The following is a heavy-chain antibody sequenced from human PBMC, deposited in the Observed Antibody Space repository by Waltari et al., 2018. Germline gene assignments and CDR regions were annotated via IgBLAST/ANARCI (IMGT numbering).Heavy chain of an antibody. CDR3: AINYDFDY. Sequence: QVQLVQSGAEVKKPGASVKVSCKASGYTFTGYYMHWVRQAPGQGLEWMGWINPNSGGTNYAQKVQGRVTMTRDTSISTAYMELSRLRSDDTAVYYCAINYDFDYWGQGTLVTVSS. CDR1: GYTFTGYY. V-gene: IGHV1-2*02. CDR2: INPNSGGT. J-gene: IGHJ4*02. D-gene: IGHD3-22*01.